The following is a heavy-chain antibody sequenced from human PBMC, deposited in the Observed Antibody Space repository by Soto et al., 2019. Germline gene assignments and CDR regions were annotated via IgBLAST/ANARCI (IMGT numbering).Heavy chain of an antibody. CDR2: IDPSDSYT. CDR1: GYSFTSYL. V-gene: IGHV5-10-1*01. Sequence: PGESLKISFKGSGYSFTSYLISRVRQMPVKGLEWMGRIDPSDSYTNYSPSFQGHVTISADKSISTAYLQWGSLKASDTAMYYCARHYAVADVWGQGTTVTVSS. D-gene: IGHD6-19*01. J-gene: IGHJ6*02. CDR3: ARHYAVADV.